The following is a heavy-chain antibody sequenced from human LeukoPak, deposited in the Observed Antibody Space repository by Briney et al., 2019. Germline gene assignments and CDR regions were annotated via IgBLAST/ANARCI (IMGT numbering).Heavy chain of an antibody. J-gene: IGHJ6*02. V-gene: IGHV3-30-3*01. D-gene: IGHD2-2*03. CDR3: ARDGYCSSTSCYYYYGMDV. Sequence: GGSLRLSCAASGFTFTNYAIHWVRQAPGKGLEWVAVISYDGSNKYYADSVKGRFTISRDNSKNTLYLQMNSLRAEDTAVYYCARDGYCSSTSCYYYYGMDVWGQGTTVTVSS. CDR1: GFTFTNYA. CDR2: ISYDGSNK.